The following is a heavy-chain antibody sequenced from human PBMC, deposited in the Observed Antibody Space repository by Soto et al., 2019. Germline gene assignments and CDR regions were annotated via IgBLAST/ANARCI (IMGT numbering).Heavy chain of an antibody. CDR3: ARDSVFGDYLDY. Sequence: PGGSLILDCAASGFTLCDYYMGGIRQSPGKGLEWVSYISSSSSYTNYADSVKGRFTISRDNAKNSLYLQMNSLRAEDTAVYYCARDSVFGDYLDYWGQGALVNVS. CDR2: ISSSSSYT. J-gene: IGHJ4*02. D-gene: IGHD1-26*01. V-gene: IGHV3-11*05. CDR1: GFTLCDYY.